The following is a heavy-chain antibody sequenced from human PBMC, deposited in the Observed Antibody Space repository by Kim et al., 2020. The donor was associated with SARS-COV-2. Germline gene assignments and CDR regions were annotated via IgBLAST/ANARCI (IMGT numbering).Heavy chain of an antibody. J-gene: IGHJ4*02. CDR1: GFTFSNYT. CDR2: ITIIDGVA. Sequence: GGSLRLSCVASGFTFSNYTMTWVRQAPGKGLEWVSAITIIDGVAYYADSVKGRFTISRDNSKNTLYLQMNSLRAEDTALYYCAKAFLGISGYYVNWGQGTLVTVSS. CDR3: AKAFLGISGYYVN. D-gene: IGHD3-22*01. V-gene: IGHV3-23*01.